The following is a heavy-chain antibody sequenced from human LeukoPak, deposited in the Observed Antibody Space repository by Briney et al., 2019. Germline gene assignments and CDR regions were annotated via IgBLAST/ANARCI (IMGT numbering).Heavy chain of an antibody. J-gene: IGHJ4*02. V-gene: IGHV3-23*01. CDR2: ISGSGGST. Sequence: GGSLRLSCAASGFTFSSYAMSWVRQAPGKGLEWVSAISGSGGSTHYADSVKGRFTISRDNSKNTLFLRMSSLRAEDTAVYFCAKVGGYDILTGFSATLHLDYWGQGTLVTVSS. D-gene: IGHD3-9*01. CDR1: GFTFSSYA. CDR3: AKVGGYDILTGFSATLHLDY.